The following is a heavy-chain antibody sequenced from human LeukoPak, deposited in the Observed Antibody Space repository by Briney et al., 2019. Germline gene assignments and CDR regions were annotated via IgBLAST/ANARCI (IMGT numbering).Heavy chain of an antibody. CDR2: IYSSGTT. V-gene: IGHV4-4*09. CDR1: GGSISSYY. D-gene: IGHD3-10*01. J-gene: IGHJ3*01. Sequence: PSETLSLTGTVSGGSISSYYWSWIRQPPGKGLEWIGYIYSSGTTNYNPSLKSRVTISIDTSQMQFSLGLTSVTAADTGVYYCARSVVTYYGSKNSMWPDAFDFWGQGTTVTVSS. CDR3: ARSVVTYYGSKNSMWPDAFDF.